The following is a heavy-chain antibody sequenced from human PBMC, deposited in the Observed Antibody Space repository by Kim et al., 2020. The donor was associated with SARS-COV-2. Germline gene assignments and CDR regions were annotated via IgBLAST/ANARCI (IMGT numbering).Heavy chain of an antibody. CDR3: ARAIYTYFDWLLPEYYYYYGMDV. V-gene: IGHV3-30*04. D-gene: IGHD3-9*01. J-gene: IGHJ6*02. CDR1: GFTFSSYA. CDR2: ISYDGSNK. Sequence: GGSLRLSCAASGFTFSSYAMHWVRQAPGKGLEWVAVISYDGSNKYYADSVKGRFTISRDNSKNTLYLQMNSLRAEDTAVYYCARAIYTYFDWLLPEYYYYYGMDVWGQGTTVTVSS.